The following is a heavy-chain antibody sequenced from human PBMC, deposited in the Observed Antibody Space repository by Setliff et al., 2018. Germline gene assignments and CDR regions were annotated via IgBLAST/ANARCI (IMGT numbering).Heavy chain of an antibody. D-gene: IGHD6-19*01. CDR3: ARALGGISVAGNNWLDS. V-gene: IGHV1-69*13. CDR2: VIPLLETT. Sequence: GASVKVSCKASGDTFSTYALSWVRQAPGQGLEWMGGVIPLLETTKYAQKFQGRVTITADESATTAYMELTSLRSEDTAVYYCARALGGISVAGNNWLDSWGQGTLVTVSS. CDR1: GDTFSTYA. J-gene: IGHJ5*01.